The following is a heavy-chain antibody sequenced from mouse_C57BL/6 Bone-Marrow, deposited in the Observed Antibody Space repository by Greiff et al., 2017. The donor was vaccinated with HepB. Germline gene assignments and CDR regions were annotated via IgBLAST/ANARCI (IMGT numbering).Heavy chain of an antibody. V-gene: IGHV14-4*01. CDR2: IDPENGDT. D-gene: IGHD2-4*01. CDR3: TSGLIYYDDDDWFAY. J-gene: IGHJ3*01. CDR1: GFNIKDDY. Sequence: VQLQQSGAELVRPGASVKLSCTASGFNIKDDYMHWVKPRPEQGLEWIGWIDPENGDTEYASKFQGKATITADTSSNTAYLQLSSLPSADTAVYYCTSGLIYYDDDDWFAYWGQGTRVTVSA.